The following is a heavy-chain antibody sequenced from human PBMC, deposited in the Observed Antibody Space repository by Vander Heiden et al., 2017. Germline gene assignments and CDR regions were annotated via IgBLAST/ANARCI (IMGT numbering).Heavy chain of an antibody. CDR1: GFTFSSYA. J-gene: IGHJ6*02. CDR3: AKAEVGSGSYPSIDYYYGMDV. D-gene: IGHD3-10*01. CDR2: ISGSGGST. V-gene: IGHV3-23*01. Sequence: GGSLRLSCAASGFTFSSYAMSWVRQAPGKGLEWVSAISGSGGSTYYADSVKGRFTISRDNSKNTLYLQMNSLRAEDTAVYYCAKAEVGSGSYPSIDYYYGMDVWGQGTTVTVSS.